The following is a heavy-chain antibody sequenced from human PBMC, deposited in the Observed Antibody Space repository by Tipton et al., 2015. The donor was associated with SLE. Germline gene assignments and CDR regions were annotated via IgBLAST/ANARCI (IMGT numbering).Heavy chain of an antibody. Sequence: GLVKPSETLSLTCTVSGGSLSSSYWSWIRQPPEKGLEWIGFIDNSGSTNYNPALKSRVTMSVDTSKNQFSLKLTSVTAADTAVYYCALAWVGRDYFDYWGQGTLVTVSS. J-gene: IGHJ4*02. CDR1: GGSLSSSY. D-gene: IGHD1-26*01. V-gene: IGHV4-59*01. CDR2: IDNSGST. CDR3: ALAWVGRDYFDY.